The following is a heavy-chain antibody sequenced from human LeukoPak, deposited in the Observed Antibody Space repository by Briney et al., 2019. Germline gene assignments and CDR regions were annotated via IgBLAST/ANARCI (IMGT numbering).Heavy chain of an antibody. V-gene: IGHV1-69*04. J-gene: IGHJ6*02. CDR3: ARDRAEMATIYDYYYYYGMDV. CDR1: GGTFSSYA. CDR2: IIPILGIA. D-gene: IGHD5-24*01. Sequence: ASVKVSCKASGGTFSSYAISWVRQAPGQGLEWMGRIIPILGIANYAQKFQGRVTITADKSTSTAYMELSSLRSGDTAVYYCARDRAEMATIYDYYYYYGMDVWGQGTTVTVSS.